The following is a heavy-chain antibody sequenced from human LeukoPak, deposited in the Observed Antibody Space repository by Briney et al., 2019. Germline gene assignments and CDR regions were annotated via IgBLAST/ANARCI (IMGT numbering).Heavy chain of an antibody. Sequence: PSETLSLTCTVAGGSISSSSYYWGWIRQPPGKGLEWIGSIYNSGSTYYNPSLKSRVTISVDTSKNQFSLKLSSVTAADTAVYCCASDCSSTSCYGSDYWGQGTLVTVSS. J-gene: IGHJ4*02. CDR2: IYNSGST. D-gene: IGHD2-2*01. V-gene: IGHV4-39*01. CDR3: ASDCSSTSCYGSDY. CDR1: GGSISSSSYY.